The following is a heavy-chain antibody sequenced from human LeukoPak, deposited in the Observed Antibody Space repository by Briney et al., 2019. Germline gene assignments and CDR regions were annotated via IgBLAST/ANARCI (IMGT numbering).Heavy chain of an antibody. J-gene: IGHJ3*02. D-gene: IGHD3-22*01. CDR3: ARDRNYYDSSLDI. CDR1: GGSISSYY. Sequence: KPSETLSLTCTVSGGSISSYYWSWIRQPPGKGLEWIGYIYYSGSTNYNPSLKSRVTISVDTSKNQFSLKLSSVTAADTAVYYCARDRNYYDSSLDIWGQGTMVTVSS. V-gene: IGHV4-59*01. CDR2: IYYSGST.